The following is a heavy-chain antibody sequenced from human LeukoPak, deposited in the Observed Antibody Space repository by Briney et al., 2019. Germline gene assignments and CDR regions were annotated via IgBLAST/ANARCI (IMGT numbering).Heavy chain of an antibody. J-gene: IGHJ6*03. V-gene: IGHV4-59*01. CDR1: GVAITNYY. Sequence: PAETLSLTCTVSGVAITNYYWSWIRQPPGKGLEWICDMYYSGSTTYNPSLERRRTTSSNTSTNHMSLKMTTTTTADKTVYYCARDGYMDVWGKGTTVTVSS. CDR3: ARDGYMDV. CDR2: MYYSGST.